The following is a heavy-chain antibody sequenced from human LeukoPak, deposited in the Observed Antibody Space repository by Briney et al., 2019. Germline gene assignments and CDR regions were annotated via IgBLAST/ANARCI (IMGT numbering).Heavy chain of an antibody. V-gene: IGHV1-69*11. Sequence: SVKVSCKAFGGTFSSYAITWVRQAPGRGLEWMGRIIPILDTANYAQNFQGRVTITTDESTSTAYMELSSLRSEDTAVYYCARGDGYGYNWFDSWGQGTLVTVSS. CDR3: ARGDGYGYNWFDS. CDR1: GGTFSSYA. J-gene: IGHJ5*01. D-gene: IGHD5-24*01. CDR2: IIPILDTA.